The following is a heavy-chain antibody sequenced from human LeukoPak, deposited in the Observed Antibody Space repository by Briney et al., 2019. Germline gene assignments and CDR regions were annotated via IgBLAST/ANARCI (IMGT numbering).Heavy chain of an antibody. CDR3: TRDRDGSALRFDP. CDR1: GGSISSYY. V-gene: IGHV4-59*01. J-gene: IGHJ5*02. CDR2: IYYSGST. Sequence: SETLSLTCTVSGGSISSYYWSWIRQPPGKGLEWIGYIYYSGSTNYNPSLKSRVTISVDTSKNQFSLKLSSVTAADTAVYYCTRDRDGSALRFDPWGQGTLVTVSS. D-gene: IGHD5-24*01.